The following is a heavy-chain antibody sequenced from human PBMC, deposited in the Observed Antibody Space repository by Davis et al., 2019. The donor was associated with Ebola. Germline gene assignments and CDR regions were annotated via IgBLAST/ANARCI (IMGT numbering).Heavy chain of an antibody. CDR2: INHSGST. D-gene: IGHD3-3*01. J-gene: IGHJ4*02. Sequence: PSETLSLTCAVYGGSFSGYYWSWIRQPPGKGLEWIGEINHSGSTNYNPSLKSRVTISVDTSKNQFSLKLSSVTAADTAVYYCARDPYYDFWSGYPRWGQGTLVTVSS. CDR3: ARDPYYDFWSGYPR. CDR1: GGSFSGYY. V-gene: IGHV4-34*01.